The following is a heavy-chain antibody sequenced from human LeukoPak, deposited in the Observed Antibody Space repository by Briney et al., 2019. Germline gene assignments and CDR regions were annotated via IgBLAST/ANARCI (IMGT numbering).Heavy chain of an antibody. J-gene: IGHJ4*02. D-gene: IGHD2-21*01. CDR1: GFTFSTYA. CDR3: ARDGCGGDCFHTYFDY. Sequence: GRSLRLSCAASGFTFSTYAMHWVRQAPGKGLEWVAVISYDGSNKHYTDSVKGRFTISRDNSKNTLYLQMNSLRAEDTAVYYCARDGCGGDCFHTYFDYWGQGTLVTVSS. CDR2: ISYDGSNK. V-gene: IGHV3-30-3*01.